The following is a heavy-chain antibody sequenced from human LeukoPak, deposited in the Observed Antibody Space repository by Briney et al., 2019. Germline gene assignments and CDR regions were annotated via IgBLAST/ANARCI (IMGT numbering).Heavy chain of an antibody. D-gene: IGHD3-10*01. CDR2: INPNSGAT. V-gene: IGHV1-2*02. Sequence: ASVKVSCKASGYIFTGYYIHWVRQAPGQGLGWMGWINPNSGATNYAQKFQGRVTMTRDTSISTAYMELRSLRSDDTAVYYCARDDNYGPGQPDDWGQGTLVTVSS. CDR3: ARDDNYGPGQPDD. J-gene: IGHJ4*02. CDR1: GYIFTGYY.